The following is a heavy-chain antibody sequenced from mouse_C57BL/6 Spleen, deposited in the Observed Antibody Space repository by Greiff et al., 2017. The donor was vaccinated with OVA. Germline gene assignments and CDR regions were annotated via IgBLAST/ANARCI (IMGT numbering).Heavy chain of an antibody. CDR1: GYTFTSYW. J-gene: IGHJ1*03. D-gene: IGHD1-1*01. Sequence: QVQLQQPGAELVRPGSSVKLSCKASGYTFTSYWMDWVKQRPGQGLEWIGNIYPSDSETHYNQKFKDKATLTVDKSSSTAYMQVSSLTSKYSAVYYCARGAVRATDYWCFDVWGTGTTVTVSS. CDR3: ARGAVRATDYWCFDV. V-gene: IGHV1-61*01. CDR2: IYPSDSET.